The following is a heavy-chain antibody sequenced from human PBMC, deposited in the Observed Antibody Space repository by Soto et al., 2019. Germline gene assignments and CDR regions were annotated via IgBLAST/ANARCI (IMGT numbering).Heavy chain of an antibody. D-gene: IGHD3-22*01. CDR3: AREKVVFPTNWFDP. CDR1: GFTFSSYA. CDR2: ISYDGSNK. J-gene: IGHJ5*02. V-gene: IGHV3-30-3*01. Sequence: QVQLVESGGGVVQPGRSLRLSCAASGFTFSSYAMHWVRQAPGKGLEWVAVISYDGSNKYYADSVKGRFTISRDNSKNTLYLQMNSLRAEDTAVYYCAREKVVFPTNWFDPWGQGTLVTVSS.